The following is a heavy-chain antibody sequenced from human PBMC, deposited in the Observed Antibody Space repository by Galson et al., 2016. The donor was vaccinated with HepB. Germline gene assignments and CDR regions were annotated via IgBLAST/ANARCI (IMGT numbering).Heavy chain of an antibody. V-gene: IGHV3-30-3*01. Sequence: SLRLSCAASGNTLRNFIIHWVRQPPGKGLEWVAAISHDDISKYYTDSVKGRFTISRDNSGNTVDLQMNSLRAEDTAVYYCARAAHSSGYCDVFDIWGQGTKVTVSS. J-gene: IGHJ3*02. CDR3: ARAAHSSGYCDVFDI. CDR2: ISHDDISK. D-gene: IGHD3-22*01. CDR1: GNTLRNFI.